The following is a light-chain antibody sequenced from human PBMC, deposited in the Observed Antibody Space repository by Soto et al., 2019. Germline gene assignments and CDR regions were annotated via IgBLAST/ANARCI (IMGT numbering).Light chain of an antibody. J-gene: IGKJ1*01. CDR1: QSISTW. V-gene: IGKV1-5*01. CDR3: QQYNNYWT. CDR2: DAS. Sequence: DIQMTQSPSTLSASVGDRVTITCRDSQSISTWLAWYQQKSGKVPKFLIYDASSLESGVPSRFSGSGSGTEFTLTISSLQPDDFATYYCQQYNNYWTFGQGTKVDIK.